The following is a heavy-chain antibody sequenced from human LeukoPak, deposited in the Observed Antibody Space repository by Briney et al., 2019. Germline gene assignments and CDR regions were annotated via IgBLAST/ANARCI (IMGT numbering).Heavy chain of an antibody. D-gene: IGHD3-16*01. CDR1: GGYTGSHY. Sequence: SETLSLTCTVSGGYTGSHYWSWIRQSAGKGLEWIGRISPSGTTHYNPSLGSRVTMSVDTSNNYFSLRLSSVTAEDTAVYYCAKGLSMILPYYFEYWGQGTLVTVSS. CDR2: ISPSGTT. J-gene: IGHJ4*02. CDR3: AKGLSMILPYYFEY. V-gene: IGHV4-4*07.